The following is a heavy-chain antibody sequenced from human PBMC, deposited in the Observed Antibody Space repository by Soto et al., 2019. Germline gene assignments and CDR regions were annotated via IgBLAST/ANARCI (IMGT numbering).Heavy chain of an antibody. D-gene: IGHD2-2*01. CDR1: GGTFSSYA. J-gene: IGHJ6*02. Sequence: SVKVSCKASGGTFSSYAISWVRQAPGQGLEWMGGIIPIFGTANYAQKFQGRVTITADESTSTAYMELSSLRSEDTAVYYCASKTQTKRIIVVVPAAINMDVWGQGTTVTVSS. CDR2: IIPIFGTA. CDR3: ASKTQTKRIIVVVPAAINMDV. V-gene: IGHV1-69*13.